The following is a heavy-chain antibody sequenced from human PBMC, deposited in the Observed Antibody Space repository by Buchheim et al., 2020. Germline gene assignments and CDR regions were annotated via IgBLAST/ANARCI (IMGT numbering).Heavy chain of an antibody. CDR1: GFTFSSYS. Sequence: EVQLVESGGGLVQPGGSLRLSCAASGFTFSSYSMNWVRQAPGKGLEWVSYISSSSSTIYYADSVKGRFTISRDNAKNSLYLRMKSQGAEEKAWDNCGRVGWGSGWRRGGDFDYWGQGTL. D-gene: IGHD6-19*01. CDR2: ISSSSSTI. J-gene: IGHJ4*02. CDR3: GRVGWGSGWRRGGDFDY. V-gene: IGHV3-48*01.